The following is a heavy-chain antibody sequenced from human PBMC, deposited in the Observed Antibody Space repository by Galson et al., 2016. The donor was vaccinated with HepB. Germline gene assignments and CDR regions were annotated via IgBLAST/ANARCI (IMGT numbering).Heavy chain of an antibody. CDR1: GGSISSGDYY. V-gene: IGHV4-31*03. Sequence: TLSLTCTVSGGSISSGDYYWSWIRQHPGKGLEWIGYIYNSGSTYYNPSLKSRITTSVDMSKNQFSLKLNSVTAADTAVYYCARGPPVAARTYYYGMDVWGQGTTVTVSS. CDR2: IYNSGST. D-gene: IGHD2-15*01. CDR3: ARGPPVAARTYYYGMDV. J-gene: IGHJ6*02.